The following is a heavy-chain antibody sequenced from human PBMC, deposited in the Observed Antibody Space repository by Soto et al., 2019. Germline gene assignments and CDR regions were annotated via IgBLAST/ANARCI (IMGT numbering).Heavy chain of an antibody. J-gene: IGHJ4*02. CDR1: GFTFTRYS. Sequence: GGSLRLSCAASGFTFTRYSMNWVRQAPGKGLEWVSSISSTTNYIYYGDSMKGRFTISRDNAKNSLYLEMNSLRAEDTAVYYCPRESEDLTSNFDYWGQGTLVTVYS. CDR3: PRESEDLTSNFDY. V-gene: IGHV3-21*06. CDR2: ISSTTNYI.